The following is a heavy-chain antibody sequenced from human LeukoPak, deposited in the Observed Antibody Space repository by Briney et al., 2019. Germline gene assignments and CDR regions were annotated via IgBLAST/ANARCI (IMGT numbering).Heavy chain of an antibody. Sequence: GASVKVSCKASGYTFTGYYMHWVRQAPGQGLEWMGWINPNSGGTNYAQKFQGRVTMTRDTSISTAYMELSRLRSDDTAVYYCARAYSIHYYYYYMDVWGKGTTVTVSS. D-gene: IGHD4-11*01. CDR2: INPNSGGT. CDR1: GYTFTGYY. J-gene: IGHJ6*03. V-gene: IGHV1-2*02. CDR3: ARAYSIHYYYYYMDV.